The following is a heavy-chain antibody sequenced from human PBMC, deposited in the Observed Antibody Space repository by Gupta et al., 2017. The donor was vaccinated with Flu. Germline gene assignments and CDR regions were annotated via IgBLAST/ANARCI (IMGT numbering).Heavy chain of an antibody. V-gene: IGHV3-30*04. CDR3: AREESPGGNGGFDV. Sequence: QAQLVESGGGVVQSGRSLRLSCTASEFTLTSYPIHWVRQAPGKGLEWVAFISHDGKPECYGDSVKGRFTISRDNSKNTVYLQMDSLTPEDTAVYFCAREESPGGNGGFDVWGQGTLVTVSS. D-gene: IGHD2-8*01. J-gene: IGHJ3*01. CDR2: ISHDGKPE. CDR1: EFTLTSYP.